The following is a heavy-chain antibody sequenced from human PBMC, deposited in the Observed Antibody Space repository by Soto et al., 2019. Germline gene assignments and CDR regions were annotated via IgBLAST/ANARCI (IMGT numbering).Heavy chain of an antibody. Sequence: EVQLVETGGGLIQPGGSLRLSCAASGFTVSSNYMSWVRQAPGKGLEWVSVIYSGGSTYYADSVKGRFTISRDNSKNTLYLQMNSLRAEDTAVYYCARVTFDWGGSYRGFDPWGQGTLVTVSS. D-gene: IGHD1-26*01. V-gene: IGHV3-53*02. CDR1: GFTVSSNY. CDR3: ARVTFDWGGSYRGFDP. J-gene: IGHJ5*02. CDR2: IYSGGST.